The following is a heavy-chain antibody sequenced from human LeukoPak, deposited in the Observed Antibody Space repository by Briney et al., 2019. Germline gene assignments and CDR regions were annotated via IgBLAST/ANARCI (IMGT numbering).Heavy chain of an antibody. D-gene: IGHD5-24*01. J-gene: IGHJ4*02. CDR2: ISSSSSYI. CDR3: ARHHKVGYTYPSYFDY. V-gene: IGHV3-21*01. Sequence: GGSLRLSCAASGFTFSSYSMNWVRQAPGKGLEWVSSISSSSSYIYYADSVKGRFTISRDNAKNSLYLQMNSLRADDTAVYYCARHHKVGYTYPSYFDYWGQGTLVAVSS. CDR1: GFTFSSYS.